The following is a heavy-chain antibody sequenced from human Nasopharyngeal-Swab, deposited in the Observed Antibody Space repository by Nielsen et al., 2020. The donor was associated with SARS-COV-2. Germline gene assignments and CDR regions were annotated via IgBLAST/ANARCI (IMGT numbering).Heavy chain of an antibody. CDR2: MNPNSGNT. CDR3: AGYDILTGSMDV. J-gene: IGHJ6*02. Sequence: ASVKVSCKASGYTFTSYDINWVRQATGQGLEWMGWMNPNSGNTGYAQKFQGRVTMTRNTSISTAYMELRSLRSDDTAVYYCAGYDILTGSMDVWGQGTTVTVS. CDR1: GYTFTSYD. D-gene: IGHD3-9*01. V-gene: IGHV1-8*01.